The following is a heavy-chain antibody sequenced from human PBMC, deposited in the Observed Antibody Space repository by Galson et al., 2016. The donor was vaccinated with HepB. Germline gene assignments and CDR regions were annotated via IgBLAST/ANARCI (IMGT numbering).Heavy chain of an antibody. D-gene: IGHD4/OR15-4a*01. Sequence: SLRLSCAASGFTFSSDYMIWARQAPGKGLEWVANINRDGSTKNYADSVRGRFTISRDNAQNSLYLQMNSLRVEDTAVYYCVRDPYGGYGYGGEGTLVTVSS. J-gene: IGHJ4*02. V-gene: IGHV3-7*01. CDR1: GFTFSSDY. CDR2: INRDGSTK. CDR3: VRDPYGGYGY.